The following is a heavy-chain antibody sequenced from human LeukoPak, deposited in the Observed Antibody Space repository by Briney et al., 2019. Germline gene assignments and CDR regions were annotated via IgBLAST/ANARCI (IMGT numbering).Heavy chain of an antibody. Sequence: TSETLSLTCSVSGGSITSGTYFWGWIRQLPGKGLEWIGSIYYSGSTYYNPSLKSRVTISVDTSKNQFSLKLSSVTAADTAVYYCASGLSRDYGGNSGFDYWGQGTLVTVSS. D-gene: IGHD4-23*01. J-gene: IGHJ4*02. CDR1: GGSITSGTYF. CDR2: IYYSGST. CDR3: ASGLSRDYGGNSGFDY. V-gene: IGHV4-39*07.